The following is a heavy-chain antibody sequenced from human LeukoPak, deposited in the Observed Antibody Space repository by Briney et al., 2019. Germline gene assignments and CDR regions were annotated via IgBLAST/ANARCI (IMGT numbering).Heavy chain of an antibody. V-gene: IGHV3-7*01. D-gene: IGHD5-12*01. J-gene: IGHJ4*02. CDR3: VRDSPGYGAYDFD. Sequence: GEPLKISCKTSGYSFTSYWIGWVRHMPRKGLEWVAKRKEDGSAKYYVDSVKGRFTISRDNAKNSLYLQMNNLSAEDTAVYYCVRDSPGYGAYDFDWGQGTLVTVSS. CDR1: GYSFTSYW. CDR2: RKEDGSAK.